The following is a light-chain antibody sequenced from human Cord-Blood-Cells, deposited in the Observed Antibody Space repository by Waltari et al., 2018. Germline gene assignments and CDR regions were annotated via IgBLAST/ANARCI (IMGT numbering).Light chain of an antibody. CDR3: QQYDKGLT. Sequence: DIQMTQSPSSLSASVGDRVTITCQASQDISNYLNWYQQKPGKAPKLLIYDASNLETVVPSRFSGSGSGTDFTFTISSLQPEDIATYYCQQYDKGLTFGGGTKVEIK. CDR2: DAS. J-gene: IGKJ4*01. V-gene: IGKV1-33*01. CDR1: QDISNY.